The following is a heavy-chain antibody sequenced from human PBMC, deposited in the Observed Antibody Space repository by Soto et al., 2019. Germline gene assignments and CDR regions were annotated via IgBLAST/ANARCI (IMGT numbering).Heavy chain of an antibody. CDR2: ISYDGSNK. Sequence: GGSLRLSCAASGFTFSSYGMHWVRQAPGKGLEWVAVISYDGSNKYYADSVKGRFTISRDNSKNTLYLQMNSLRAEDTAVYYCAKDQGCSGGSCYYYYGMDVWGQGTTVTVSS. D-gene: IGHD2-15*01. V-gene: IGHV3-30*18. CDR1: GFTFSSYG. J-gene: IGHJ6*02. CDR3: AKDQGCSGGSCYYYYGMDV.